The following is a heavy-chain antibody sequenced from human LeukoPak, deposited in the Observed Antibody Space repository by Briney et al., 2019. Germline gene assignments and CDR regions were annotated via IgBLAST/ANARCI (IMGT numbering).Heavy chain of an antibody. J-gene: IGHJ3*02. Sequence: GGSLRLSCAASGFTVSSNYMSWVRLAPGKGLEWVSVSYSGGSTYYADSVKGRFTISRDNSKNTLYLQMNSLRAEDTAVYYCAGDSLAMMTTAYDAFDIWGQGTMVTVSS. CDR1: GFTVSSNY. CDR3: AGDSLAMMTTAYDAFDI. CDR2: SYSGGST. V-gene: IGHV3-66*01. D-gene: IGHD4-11*01.